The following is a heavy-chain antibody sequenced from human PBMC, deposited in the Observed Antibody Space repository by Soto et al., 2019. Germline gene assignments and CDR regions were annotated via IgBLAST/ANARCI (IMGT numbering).Heavy chain of an antibody. CDR1: GFTFSSYG. CDR2: IWFDGSNK. CDR3: ARFYYDSSGYLPSPYYYYYGMDV. J-gene: IGHJ6*02. Sequence: GRSLRLSCAASGFTFSSYGMHWVRQAPGKGLEWVAVIWFDGSNKYYADSVKGRFTISRDNSKNSLYLQMNSLRAEDTAVYYCARFYYDSSGYLPSPYYYYYGMDVWGQGTTVTVSS. V-gene: IGHV3-33*01. D-gene: IGHD3-22*01.